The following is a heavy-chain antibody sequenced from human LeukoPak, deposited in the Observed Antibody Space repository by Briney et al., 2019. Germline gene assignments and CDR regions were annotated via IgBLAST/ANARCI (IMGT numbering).Heavy chain of an antibody. CDR2: INWNGGST. CDR3: ARVQVNHYDSSGYYSIDY. D-gene: IGHD3-22*01. CDR1: GFTFSSYG. V-gene: IGHV3-20*04. J-gene: IGHJ4*02. Sequence: GGSLRLSCAASGFTFSSYGMHWVRQAPGKGLEWVSGINWNGGSTGYADSVKGRFTISRDNAKNSLYLQMNSLRAEDTALYYCARVQVNHYDSSGYYSIDYWGQGALVTVSS.